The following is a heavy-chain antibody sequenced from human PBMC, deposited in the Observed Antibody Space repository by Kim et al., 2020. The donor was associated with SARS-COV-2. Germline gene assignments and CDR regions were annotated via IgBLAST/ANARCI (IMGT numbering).Heavy chain of an antibody. V-gene: IGHV4-59*13. D-gene: IGHD4-17*01. CDR3: AREGGGDYVFNAFDI. J-gene: IGHJ3*02. Sequence: SETLSLTCTVSGGSISSYYWSWIRQPPGKGLEWIGYIYYSGSTNYNPSLKSRVTISVDTSKNQFSLKLSSVTAADTAVYYCAREGGGDYVFNAFDIWGQGTMVTVSS. CDR1: GGSISSYY. CDR2: IYYSGST.